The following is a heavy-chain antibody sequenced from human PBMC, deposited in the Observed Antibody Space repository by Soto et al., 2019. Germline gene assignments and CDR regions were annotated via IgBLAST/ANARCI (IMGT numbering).Heavy chain of an antibody. CDR3: ARGIDYYDSSGYSSSYYYYGMDV. D-gene: IGHD3-22*01. CDR1: GGTFSSYA. CDR2: IIPIFGTA. J-gene: IGHJ6*02. Sequence: QVQLVQSGAEVQKPGSSVKVSCKASGGTFSSYAISWVRQAPGQGLEWMGGIIPIFGTANYAQKFQGRVTITADESTSTAYMELSSLRSEDTAVYYCARGIDYYDSSGYSSSYYYYGMDVWGQGTTVTVSS. V-gene: IGHV1-69*01.